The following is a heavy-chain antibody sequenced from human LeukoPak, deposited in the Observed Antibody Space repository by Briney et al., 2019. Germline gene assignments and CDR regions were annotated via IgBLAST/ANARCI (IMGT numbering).Heavy chain of an antibody. CDR1: GYSISSGYY. J-gene: IGHJ5*02. D-gene: IGHD3-10*01. CDR3: TREPAGGSGGNWFDP. Sequence: PSETLSLTCTVSGYSISSGYYWGWIRQPPGKGLEWTGSIYHSGSLYYNPSLKSRVTISVDTSKNQFSLRLSSVTAADTAVYYCTREPAGGSGGNWFDPWGQGTLVTVSS. V-gene: IGHV4-38-2*02. CDR2: IYHSGSL.